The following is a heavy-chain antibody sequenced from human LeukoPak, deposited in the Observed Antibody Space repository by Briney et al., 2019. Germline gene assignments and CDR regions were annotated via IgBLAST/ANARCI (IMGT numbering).Heavy chain of an antibody. CDR3: TKRGTGGPGSHMDS. D-gene: IGHD3-10*01. CDR2: ISGRTGAT. V-gene: IGHV3-23*01. CDR1: GFIFRDYA. J-gene: IGHJ4*02. Sequence: GGSQRLSCVASGFIFRDYAMNWVRQAPGKGLEWVATISGRTGATYYGDSVKGRFTISRDDSENTLYLQMDSLRVEDTALYYCTKRGTGGPGSHMDSWGQGILVTVSS.